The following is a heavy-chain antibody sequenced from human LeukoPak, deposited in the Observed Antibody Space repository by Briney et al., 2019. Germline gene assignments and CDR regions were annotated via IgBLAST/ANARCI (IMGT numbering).Heavy chain of an antibody. CDR2: ISISGSKT. CDR3: AKSGGHSSSWYYFDY. Sequence: GGSLRLSCAASEFDFSSHAMTWVRQAPGKGLEWVSAISISGSKTYYADSVKGRFTISRDNSKNTLYLQMNSLRAEDTAVYYCAKSGGHSSSWYYFDYWGQGTLVTVSS. V-gene: IGHV3-23*01. J-gene: IGHJ4*02. CDR1: EFDFSSHA. D-gene: IGHD6-13*01.